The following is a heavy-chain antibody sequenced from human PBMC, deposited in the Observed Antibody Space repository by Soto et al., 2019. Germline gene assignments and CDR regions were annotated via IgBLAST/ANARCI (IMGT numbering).Heavy chain of an antibody. D-gene: IGHD2-15*01. CDR3: ARGQEVGAHYFDS. V-gene: IGHV3-13*04. J-gene: IGHJ4*02. CDR1: GFTFSKFD. Sequence: GGSLRLSCEASGFTFSKFDMHWVRQPTGKGLEWVSTIGISGDTYYAVSVKGRFTISRDNAKNSLSLQMNSLRAGDTALYFCARGQEVGAHYFDSWGQGTQVTVSS. CDR2: IGISGDT.